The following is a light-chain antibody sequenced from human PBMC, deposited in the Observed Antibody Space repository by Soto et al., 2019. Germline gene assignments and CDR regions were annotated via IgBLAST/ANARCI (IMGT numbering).Light chain of an antibody. CDR2: GAS. V-gene: IGKV3-20*01. CDR1: QDVSSNS. CDR3: QQYVNSLWT. J-gene: IGKJ1*01. Sequence: EIVLTQSPGTLSLSPGERATLSCRASQDVSSNSLAWYRQKPGQAPRLLIYGASSRATGIPDRFSGSGSGTDFTLTISRREPEDFAVYFCQQYVNSLWTFGQGTKVEIK.